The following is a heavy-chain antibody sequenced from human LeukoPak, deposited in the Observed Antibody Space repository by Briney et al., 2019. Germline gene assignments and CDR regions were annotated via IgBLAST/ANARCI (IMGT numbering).Heavy chain of an antibody. J-gene: IGHJ6*02. CDR2: MNPNSGNT. V-gene: IGHV1-8*01. CDR1: GYTFTSYD. Sequence: GASVKVSCKASGYTFTSYDINWVRQATGQGLEWMGWMNPNSGNTGYAQKFQGRVTMTRNTSISTAYMELSSLRSEDTAVYYCARGAGDIVVVPAAAGPRGYGMDVWGQGTTVTVSS. CDR3: ARGAGDIVVVPAAAGPRGYGMDV. D-gene: IGHD2-2*01.